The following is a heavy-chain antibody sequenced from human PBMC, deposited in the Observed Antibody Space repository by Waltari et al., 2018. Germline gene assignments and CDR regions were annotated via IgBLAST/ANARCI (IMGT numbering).Heavy chain of an antibody. Sequence: QVQLQESGPGLVKPSETLSLTCTVSGGSISSYYWSWIRQPPGKGLEWIGYIYYRWSTNYNPSLKSRVTIAVDTSKNQFSLKLSSVTAADTAVYYCAREGDDSSGYDAFDIWGQGTMVTVSS. CDR1: GGSISSYY. J-gene: IGHJ3*02. V-gene: IGHV4-59*01. CDR3: AREGDDSSGYDAFDI. D-gene: IGHD3-22*01. CDR2: IYYRWST.